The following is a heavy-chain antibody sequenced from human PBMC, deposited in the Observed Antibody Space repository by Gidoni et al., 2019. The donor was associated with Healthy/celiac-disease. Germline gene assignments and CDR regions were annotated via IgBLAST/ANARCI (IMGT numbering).Heavy chain of an antibody. CDR3: ARTGYYYYYMDV. CDR2: ISYDGSNK. Sequence: QVQLVESGGGVVQPGRSLSLPCAASGFTFSIYAMHWVRQAPGKGLEWVAVISYDGSNKYYADSVKGRFTISRDNSKNTLYLQMNSLRAEDTAVYYCARTGYYYYYMDVWGKGTTVTVSS. V-gene: IGHV3-30-3*01. CDR1: GFTFSIYA. J-gene: IGHJ6*03.